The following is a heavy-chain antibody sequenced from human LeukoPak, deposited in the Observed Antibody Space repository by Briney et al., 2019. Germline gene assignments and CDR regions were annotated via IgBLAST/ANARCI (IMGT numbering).Heavy chain of an antibody. CDR2: INHSGST. CDR1: RGSFSGYY. Sequence: SETLSLTCAVYRGSFSGYYWNWIRQPPGRGLEWIGEINHSGSTNYNPSLKSRVTISVDTSKNQFSLKLSSVTAADTAVYYCARVDSSGYYWQFDYWGQGTLVTVSS. CDR3: ARVDSSGYYWQFDY. D-gene: IGHD3-22*01. V-gene: IGHV4-34*01. J-gene: IGHJ4*02.